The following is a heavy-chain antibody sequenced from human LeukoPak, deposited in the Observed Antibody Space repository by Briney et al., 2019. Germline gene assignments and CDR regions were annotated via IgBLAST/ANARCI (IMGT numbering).Heavy chain of an antibody. V-gene: IGHV4-4*02. Sequence: SETLSLTCAVSGGSISSSNWWSWVRQPPGKGLEWIGEIYHSGSTYYNPSLKSRVTISVDTSKNQFSLKLSSVTAADTAVYYCARDAVAGHFDYWGQGTLVTVSS. D-gene: IGHD6-19*01. CDR3: ARDAVAGHFDY. CDR1: GGSISSSNW. J-gene: IGHJ4*02. CDR2: IYHSGST.